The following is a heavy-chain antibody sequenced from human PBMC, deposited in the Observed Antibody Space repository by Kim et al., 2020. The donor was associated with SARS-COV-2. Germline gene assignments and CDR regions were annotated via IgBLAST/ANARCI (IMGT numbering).Heavy chain of an antibody. D-gene: IGHD3-3*01. CDR2: ISGGGGST. J-gene: IGHJ5*02. CDR3: AKEARIREVTIFGVVPSPNWFDP. CDR1: GFTFSSYA. Sequence: GGSLRLSCAASGFTFSSYAMSWVRQAPGKGLEWVSAISGGGGSTYYADSVKGRFTISRDNSKNTLYLQMNSLRAEDTAAYYCAKEARIREVTIFGVVPSPNWFDPWGQGTLVTVSS. V-gene: IGHV3-23*01.